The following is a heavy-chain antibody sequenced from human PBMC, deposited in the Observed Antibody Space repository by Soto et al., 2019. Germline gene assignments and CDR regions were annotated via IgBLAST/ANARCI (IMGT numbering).Heavy chain of an antibody. CDR3: ARDAYNYGYGGFDY. D-gene: IGHD5-18*01. V-gene: IGHV4-61*08. CDR2: VSYSGST. Sequence: SETLSLTCTASGGSISSGVDYWSWIRQHPGKGLEWIGYVSYSGSTNYNPSLKRRVTISVDTSSNRFSLRLNSVTAADTAVYYCARDAYNYGYGGFDYWGRGTLVTVSS. CDR1: GGSISSGVDY. J-gene: IGHJ4*02.